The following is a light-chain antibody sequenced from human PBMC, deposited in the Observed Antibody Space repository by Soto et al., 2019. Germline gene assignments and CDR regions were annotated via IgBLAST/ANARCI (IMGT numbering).Light chain of an antibody. J-gene: IGKJ4*01. V-gene: IGKV3-20*01. CDR2: GAS. CDR1: QSVSGSY. CDR3: QQYGSSPLT. Sequence: EIVLTQSPGTLSLSPGERATLSCRASQSVSGSYVAWYQQTPGQAPRLLIYGASGRATGIPDRFSGSGSGTDFTLTISRLEPEDLAVYYCQQYGSSPLTFGGGTKVDIK.